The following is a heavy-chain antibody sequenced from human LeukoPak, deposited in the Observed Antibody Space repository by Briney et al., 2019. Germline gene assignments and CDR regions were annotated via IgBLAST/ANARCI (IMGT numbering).Heavy chain of an antibody. D-gene: IGHD1-20*01. Sequence: GGSPRLSCAASGFTFSSYSMSWVRQAPGKGLEWVSSISSSSSYIYYADSVKGRFTISRDNAKNSLYLQMNSLRAEDTAVYYCAREDYKWNDVRWFDPWGQGTLVTVSS. J-gene: IGHJ5*02. CDR3: AREDYKWNDVRWFDP. V-gene: IGHV3-21*01. CDR1: GFTFSSYS. CDR2: ISSSSSYI.